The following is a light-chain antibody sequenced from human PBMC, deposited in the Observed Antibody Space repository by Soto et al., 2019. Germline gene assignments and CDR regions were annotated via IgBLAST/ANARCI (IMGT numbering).Light chain of an antibody. CDR3: QHYSSFSVT. CDR1: QSISSW. Sequence: DIQMTQSPSTLSASVRDRVTITCRASQSISSWLAWYQQKPGKAPKLLIQKASTLESGVPSRFSGSGSGTEFTLTISSLQPDDFATYYCQHYSSFSVTFGQGTKVDIK. J-gene: IGKJ2*01. V-gene: IGKV1-5*03. CDR2: KAS.